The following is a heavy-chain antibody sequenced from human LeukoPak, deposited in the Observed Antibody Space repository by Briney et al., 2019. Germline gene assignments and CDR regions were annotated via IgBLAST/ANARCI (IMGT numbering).Heavy chain of an antibody. CDR1: GFTFSGYR. CDR3: ARYLGYGGPSMRNWFDP. CDR2: IKQYVSEK. V-gene: IGHV3-7*02. Sequence: GGSLRLSCAASGFTFSGYRMSSVRQAPGKRLECVANIKQYVSEKCYVDSVKGRFIISRDNAKNSLYLQMNSLRAEDTAVYYCARYLGYGGPSMRNWFDPWGQGTLVTVSS. J-gene: IGHJ5*02. D-gene: IGHD4-23*01.